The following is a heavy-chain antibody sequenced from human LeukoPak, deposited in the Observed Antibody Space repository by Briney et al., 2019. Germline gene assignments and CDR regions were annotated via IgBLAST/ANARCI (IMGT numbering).Heavy chain of an antibody. CDR2: ISSSSSTI. CDR1: GFTFSSYS. J-gene: IGHJ6*03. Sequence: GGSLRLSCAASGFTFSSYSMNWVRQAPGKGLEWVSYISSSSSTIYYADSVKGRFTISRDNAKNSLYLQMNSLRAEDTAVYYCARAPYYYDSSGPSTHYYYYMDVWGKGTTVTVSS. CDR3: ARAPYYYDSSGPSTHYYYYMDV. V-gene: IGHV3-48*01. D-gene: IGHD3-22*01.